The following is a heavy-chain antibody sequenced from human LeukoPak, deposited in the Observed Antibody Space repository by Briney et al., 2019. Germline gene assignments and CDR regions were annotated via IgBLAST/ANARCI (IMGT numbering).Heavy chain of an antibody. Sequence: GGSLRLSCAASGFTFSTYAIHWVRQAPGKGLEWVAVISIDGRNEYYADSVKGRFTISRDNSKNTLYLQMNSLRAEDTAVYYCARDLGVPGDYWGQGTLVTVSS. J-gene: IGHJ4*02. CDR2: ISIDGRNE. CDR1: GFTFSTYA. V-gene: IGHV3-30*14. D-gene: IGHD3-16*01. CDR3: ARDLGVPGDY.